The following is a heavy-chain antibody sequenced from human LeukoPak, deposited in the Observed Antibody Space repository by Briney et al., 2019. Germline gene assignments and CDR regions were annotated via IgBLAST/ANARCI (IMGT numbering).Heavy chain of an antibody. CDR1: GFTFDDYA. J-gene: IGHJ6*03. CDR2: ISWNSGSI. D-gene: IGHD6-6*01. CDR3: ARDPARPPSYYYYYYMDV. V-gene: IGHV3-9*01. Sequence: PGGSLRLSCAASGFTFDDYAMHWVRQAPGKGLEWVSGISWNSGSIGYADSVKGRFTISRDNAKNSLYLQMNSLRAEDTAVYYCARDPARPPSYYYYYYMDVWGKGTTVTVSS.